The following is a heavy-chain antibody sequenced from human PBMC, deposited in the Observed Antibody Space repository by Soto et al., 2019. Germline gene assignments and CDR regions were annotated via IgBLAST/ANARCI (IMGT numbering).Heavy chain of an antibody. CDR3: ARHRGIEFWNNKVYYYYMDV. D-gene: IGHD3-3*01. CDR2: IYPGDSDT. Sequence: PGESLKISCKGSGYSITSYWIGWVRQMPGKGLEWMGIIYPGDSDTRYSPSFQGQVTISADKSISTAYLQWSSLKASDTAMYYCARHRGIEFWNNKVYYYYMDVWRKGTTVTVSS. CDR1: GYSITSYW. J-gene: IGHJ6*03. V-gene: IGHV5-51*01.